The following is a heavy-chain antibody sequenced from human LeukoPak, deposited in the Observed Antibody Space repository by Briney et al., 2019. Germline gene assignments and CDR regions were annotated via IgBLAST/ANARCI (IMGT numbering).Heavy chain of an antibody. Sequence: PGGSLRLSCAASGFTFSSYWMHWVRQAPGKGLEWVSRINSDGSSTSYADSVKGRFTISRDNAKNTLCLQMNSLGADDTAVYYCARDPYDFWSGYYHYYYGMDVWGQGTTVTVSS. CDR1: GFTFSSYW. V-gene: IGHV3-74*01. CDR2: INSDGSST. J-gene: IGHJ6*02. D-gene: IGHD3-3*01. CDR3: ARDPYDFWSGYYHYYYGMDV.